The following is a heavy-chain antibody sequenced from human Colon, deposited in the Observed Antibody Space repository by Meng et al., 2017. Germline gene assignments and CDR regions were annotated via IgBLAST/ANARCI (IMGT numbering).Heavy chain of an antibody. CDR3: ARGRGSYSSIDF. V-gene: IGHV4-61*03. CDR2: VYYTGSA. CDR1: GGSVSSPSYY. J-gene: IGHJ4*02. D-gene: IGHD1-26*01. Sequence: QGQLQGSGPSLVRPSETLSLTCTLSGGSVSSPSYYWSWIRQTPGKGLEWIGYVYYTGSANYNPSLKSRVTISVDTSKNHFSLNLTSVTAADTAVYYCARGRGSYSSIDFWGQGTLVTVSS.